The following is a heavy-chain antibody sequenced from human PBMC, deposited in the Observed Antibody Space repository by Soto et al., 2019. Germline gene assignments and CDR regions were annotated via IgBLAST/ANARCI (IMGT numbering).Heavy chain of an antibody. CDR1: GGTFSSYA. CDR2: IIPIFGTA. J-gene: IGHJ4*02. Sequence: SVKVSCKASGGTFSSYAISWVRQAPGQGLEWMGGIIPIFGTANYAQKFQGRVTITADKSTSTAYMELSSLRSEDTAVYYCASRSATIFGPFDYWGQGTLVTVSS. V-gene: IGHV1-69*06. D-gene: IGHD3-3*01. CDR3: ASRSATIFGPFDY.